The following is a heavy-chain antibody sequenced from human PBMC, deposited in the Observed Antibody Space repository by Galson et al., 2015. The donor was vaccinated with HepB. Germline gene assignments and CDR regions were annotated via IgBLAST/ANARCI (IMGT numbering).Heavy chain of an antibody. CDR2: ISSTSSYI. CDR1: GFTFSTYS. J-gene: IGHJ3*02. Sequence: SLRLSCAASGFTFSTYSMNWVRQAPGKGLEWVSSISSTSSYIYYADSLKGRFTISRDNAKNSLYLQMNSLRAEDTAVYYCARDRVWEGVAFDIWGQGTMVTVSS. CDR3: ARDRVWEGVAFDI. V-gene: IGHV3-21*01. D-gene: IGHD1-26*01.